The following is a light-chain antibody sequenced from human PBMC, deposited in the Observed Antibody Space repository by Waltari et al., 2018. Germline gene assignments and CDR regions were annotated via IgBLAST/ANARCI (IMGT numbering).Light chain of an antibody. CDR3: SSYTGRGTVI. Sequence: QSVLTQPASVSGSPGQPITISCTGPNSDIGSYSYVSWYQQYPGKAPKLIIYDPTERPSGVSTRFSGSKSGNTASLTISGLQADDEADYFCSSYTGRGTVIFGRGTMVTVL. J-gene: IGLJ2*01. CDR1: NSDIGSYSY. CDR2: DPT. V-gene: IGLV2-14*01.